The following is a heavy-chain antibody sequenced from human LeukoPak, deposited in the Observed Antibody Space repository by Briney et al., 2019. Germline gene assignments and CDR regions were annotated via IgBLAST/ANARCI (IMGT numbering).Heavy chain of an antibody. CDR3: ASDSGSYSFDY. CDR1: GGSISSYY. CDR2: IYYSGST. V-gene: IGHV4-59*12. J-gene: IGHJ4*02. D-gene: IGHD1-26*01. Sequence: SETLSLTCTVSGGSISSYYWSWIRQPPGKGLECIGYIYYSGSTNYNPSLKSRVTISVDTSKNQFSLKLSSVTAADTAVYYCASDSGSYSFDYWGQGTLVTVSS.